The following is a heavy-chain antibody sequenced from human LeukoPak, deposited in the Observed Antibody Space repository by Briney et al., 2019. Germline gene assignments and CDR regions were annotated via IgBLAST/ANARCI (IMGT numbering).Heavy chain of an antibody. CDR1: GYTFTSYG. J-gene: IGHJ4*02. D-gene: IGHD6-19*01. Sequence: GASVTVSCKASGYTFTSYGISWVRQAPIHGLECMGWISTYNGNTNYAQKVQGRVTMTTDTSTSTAYMELRSLRSDDTAVYYCARDYSSGWPNFDYWGQGTLVTVSS. CDR2: ISTYNGNT. V-gene: IGHV1-18*01. CDR3: ARDYSSGWPNFDY.